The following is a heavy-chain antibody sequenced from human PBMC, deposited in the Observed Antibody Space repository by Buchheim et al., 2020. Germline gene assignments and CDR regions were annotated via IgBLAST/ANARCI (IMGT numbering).Heavy chain of an antibody. J-gene: IGHJ6*02. CDR1: GGSFSGYY. Sequence: QVQLQQWGAGLLKPSETLSLTCAVYGGSFSGYYWSWIRQPPGKGLEWIGEINHSGSTNYNPSLKSRVTISVDTSKNQFSLKLSSVTAADTAVYYCARWEDWRLGELSLPYYGMDVWGQGTT. CDR2: INHSGST. V-gene: IGHV4-34*01. D-gene: IGHD3-16*02. CDR3: ARWEDWRLGELSLPYYGMDV.